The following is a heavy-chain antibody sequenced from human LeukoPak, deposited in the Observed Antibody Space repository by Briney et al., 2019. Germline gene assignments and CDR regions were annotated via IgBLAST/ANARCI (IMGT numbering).Heavy chain of an antibody. D-gene: IGHD3-3*01. CDR3: ARGDFWSAYSIDY. Sequence: GGSLRLSCAASGFTFSSYAMHWVRQAPGKGLEWAAVISYERSNKYYADSVEGRFTISRDNSKNTLYLQMSSLRAEGTAVYYCARGDFWSAYSIDYWGQGTLVTVSS. V-gene: IGHV3-30-3*01. J-gene: IGHJ4*02. CDR2: ISYERSNK. CDR1: GFTFSSYA.